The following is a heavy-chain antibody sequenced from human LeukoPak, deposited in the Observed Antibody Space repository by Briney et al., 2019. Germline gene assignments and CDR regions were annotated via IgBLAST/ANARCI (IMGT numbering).Heavy chain of an antibody. CDR1: GLTFSRYS. CDR2: ISSTSSSI. V-gene: IGHV3-48*01. D-gene: IGHD6-13*01. Sequence: GGSLRLSCAASGLTFSRYSMHWVRQAPGKGLEWVSYISSTSSSITYADSVKGRFTISRDNAKNSLYLHMNSLRADDTAVYYCARRRSSKGVYYYFDYWGQGTLVTVSS. J-gene: IGHJ4*02. CDR3: ARRRSSKGVYYYFDY.